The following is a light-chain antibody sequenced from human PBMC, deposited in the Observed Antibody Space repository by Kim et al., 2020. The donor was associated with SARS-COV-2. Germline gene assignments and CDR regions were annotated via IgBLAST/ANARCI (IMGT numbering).Light chain of an antibody. CDR3: QQRSKWPLT. CDR1: QSVSTD. V-gene: IGKV3-11*01. CDR2: GAS. J-gene: IGKJ4*01. Sequence: EIVLTQSPATLSLSPGERATLSCRASQSVSTDLAWYQQKPGQAPRLLIYGASNRATGIPARFSGSGSGTDFTLTISSLQPEDFVVYYCQQRSKWPLTFGAGTKLEI.